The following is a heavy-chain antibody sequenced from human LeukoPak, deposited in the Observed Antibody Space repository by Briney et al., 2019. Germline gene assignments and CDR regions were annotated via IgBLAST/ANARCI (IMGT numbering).Heavy chain of an antibody. D-gene: IGHD6-19*01. Sequence: SETLSLTCTVSGGSISSYYWSWIRQPAGKGLEWIGYIYYSGSTNYNPSLKSRVTISVDTSKNQFSLKLSSVTAADTAVYYCARAQSSGWFYFDYWGQGTLVTVSS. CDR2: IYYSGST. J-gene: IGHJ4*02. CDR1: GGSISSYY. V-gene: IGHV4-59*01. CDR3: ARAQSSGWFYFDY.